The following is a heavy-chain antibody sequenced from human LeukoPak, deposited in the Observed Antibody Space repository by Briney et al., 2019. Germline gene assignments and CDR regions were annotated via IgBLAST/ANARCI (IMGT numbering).Heavy chain of an antibody. J-gene: IGHJ6*03. CDR1: GGSISSYY. V-gene: IGHV4-59*01. CDR2: IYYSGST. CDR3: ARETSQKGAHYMDV. D-gene: IGHD3-16*01. Sequence: SETLSLTCTVSGGSISSYYWSWIRQPPGKGLEWIGYIYYSGSTNYKSSLKSRVTISVDTSKNQFSLKLSSVAAADTAVYYCARETSQKGAHYMDVWGKGTTVTISS.